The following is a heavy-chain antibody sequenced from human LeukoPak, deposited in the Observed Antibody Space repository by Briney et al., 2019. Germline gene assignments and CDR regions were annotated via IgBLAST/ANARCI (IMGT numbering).Heavy chain of an antibody. CDR2: IIPIFGIA. D-gene: IGHD2-21*02. CDR1: GGTFSSYA. V-gene: IGHV1-69*04. J-gene: IGHJ5*02. Sequence: SVKVSCKASGGTFSSYAISWVRQAPGQGLEWMGRIIPIFGIANYAQKFQGRVTITADKSTSTAYMELSSLRSEDTAVYYCARDQGGIVVVTAISDWFDPWGQGTLVTVSS. CDR3: ARDQGGIVVVTAISDWFDP.